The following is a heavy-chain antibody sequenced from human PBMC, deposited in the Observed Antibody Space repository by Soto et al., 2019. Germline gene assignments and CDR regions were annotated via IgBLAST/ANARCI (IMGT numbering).Heavy chain of an antibody. D-gene: IGHD4-17*01. CDR1: GGSISSSRYY. J-gene: IGHJ5*02. V-gene: IGHV4-39*01. CDR3: ARRELHDYGDFAGRWFDP. CDR2: IYYSGST. Sequence: QLQLQESGPGLVKLSETLSLTCTVSGGSISSSRYYWGWIRQPPGKVLEWIGSIYYSGSTYYNPYLKRRVTISVDTYNTQFSLKLGSVTAADTAVYYCARRELHDYGDFAGRWFDPWGQGTLVTVSS.